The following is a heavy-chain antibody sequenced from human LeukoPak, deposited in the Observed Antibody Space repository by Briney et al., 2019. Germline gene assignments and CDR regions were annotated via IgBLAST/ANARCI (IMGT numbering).Heavy chain of an antibody. CDR2: IYYSGST. CDR1: GGSISSGDYY. D-gene: IGHD6-19*01. Sequence: SQTLSLTCTVSGGSISSGDYYWSWIRQPPGKGLEWIGYIYYSGSTNYNPSLKSRVTISVDTSKNQFSLKLSSVTAADTAVYYCARLESSGWYGVFDYWGQGTLVTVSS. J-gene: IGHJ4*02. CDR3: ARLESSGWYGVFDY. V-gene: IGHV4-30-4*01.